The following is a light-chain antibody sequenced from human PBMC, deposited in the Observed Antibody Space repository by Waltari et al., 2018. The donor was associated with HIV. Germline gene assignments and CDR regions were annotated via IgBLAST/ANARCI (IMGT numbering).Light chain of an antibody. V-gene: IGKV1-5*03. CDR1: RNIRNW. Sequence: DIQMTQSPSTLSASVGDRVTITCRASRNIRNWLVWYQQKPGKAPKLLIYKVSTLESGVPSRFSGSGSGTEFTLTISGLQPDDSATYYCQQFNYFWTFGQGTKVEIK. CDR2: KVS. J-gene: IGKJ1*01. CDR3: QQFNYFWT.